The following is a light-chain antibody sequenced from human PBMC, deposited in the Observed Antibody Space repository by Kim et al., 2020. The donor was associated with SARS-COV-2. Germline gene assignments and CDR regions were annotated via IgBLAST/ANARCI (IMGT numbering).Light chain of an antibody. V-gene: IGLV3-25*03. Sequence: PGQTARITCSGDALPDQYVYGYQQKPGQAPVLLIYEDSVRPSGVPERFSGSSSETLATLTVTGVQVDDEADYYCQSTDSSGSYELFGGGTRLAVL. CDR2: EDS. CDR3: QSTDSSGSYEL. J-gene: IGLJ2*01. CDR1: ALPDQY.